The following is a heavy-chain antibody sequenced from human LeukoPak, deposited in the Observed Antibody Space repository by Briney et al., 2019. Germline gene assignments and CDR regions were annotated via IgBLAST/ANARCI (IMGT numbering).Heavy chain of an antibody. J-gene: IGHJ4*02. CDR1: GFIFSSCA. CDR3: AKADCSDIGCYVKDY. D-gene: IGHD2-2*01. Sequence: GGSLRLSCAASGFIFSSCAMNWVRQAPGKGLEWVSAISDSGSRTLYADSVKGRFTIFRDNSKNTLHLQMNSLRAEDTAVYYCAKADCSDIGCYVKDYWGQGTLVTVSS. V-gene: IGHV3-23*01. CDR2: ISDSGSRT.